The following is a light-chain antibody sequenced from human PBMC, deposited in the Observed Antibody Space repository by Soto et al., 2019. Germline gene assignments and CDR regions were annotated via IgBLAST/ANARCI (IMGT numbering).Light chain of an antibody. CDR1: QSISSY. Sequence: DIQMTQSPSSLSASVVYRVTITCXVSQSISSYLNWYQQKPGKAPKLLIYAASSLQSGVPSRFSGSGSGTDFTLTISSLQPEDFATYYCQQSYSTPPITFGQGTRL. CDR2: AAS. V-gene: IGKV1-39*01. J-gene: IGKJ5*01. CDR3: QQSYSTPPIT.